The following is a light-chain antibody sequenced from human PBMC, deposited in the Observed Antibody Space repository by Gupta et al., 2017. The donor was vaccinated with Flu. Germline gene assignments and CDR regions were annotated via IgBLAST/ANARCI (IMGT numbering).Light chain of an antibody. J-gene: IGLJ1*01. CDR2: SNN. CDR3: AAWDDSLNGYV. CDR1: SSNIGSNT. V-gene: IGLV1-44*01. Sequence: QSVLTQPPSASGTPGQRVTISCSGSSSNIGSNTVNWYLPPPGTAPKLLIYSNNERPSGVPDRFSGSKSGTSASLAISGLQSEDEADYYCAAWDDSLNGYVFGTGTKVTVL.